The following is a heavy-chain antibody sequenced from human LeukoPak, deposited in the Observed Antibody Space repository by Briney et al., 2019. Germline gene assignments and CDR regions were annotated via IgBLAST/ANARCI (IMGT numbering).Heavy chain of an antibody. V-gene: IGHV1-2*06. Sequence: SVKVSCKASGYTFTGYYMHWVRQAPGQGLEWMGRINPNSGGTNYAQKFQGRVTMTRDTSISTAYMELSRLRFEDTAVYYCARVWAYDFWSGYSDYWGQGTLVTVSS. D-gene: IGHD3-3*01. CDR1: GYTFTGYY. J-gene: IGHJ4*02. CDR2: INPNSGGT. CDR3: ARVWAYDFWSGYSDY.